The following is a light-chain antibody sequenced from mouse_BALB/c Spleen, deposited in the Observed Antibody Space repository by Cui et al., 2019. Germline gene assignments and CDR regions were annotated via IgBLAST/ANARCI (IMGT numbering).Light chain of an antibody. CDR1: SSVSY. CDR2: LTS. J-gene: IGKJ5*01. CDR3: QQWSSNPPT. Sequence: QIVLTQSPALMSASPGEKVTMTCSASSSVSYMYWYQQKPRSSPKPWIYLTSNRASGVPARFSGSGSGTSYSLTISSMEAEDAATYYCQQWSSNPPTFGAGTKLELK. V-gene: IGKV4-68*01.